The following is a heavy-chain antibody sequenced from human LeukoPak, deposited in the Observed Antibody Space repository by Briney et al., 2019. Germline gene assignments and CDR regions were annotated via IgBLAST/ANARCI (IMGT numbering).Heavy chain of an antibody. D-gene: IGHD6-13*01. J-gene: IGHJ4*02. CDR1: GFTFSSYA. CDR2: IIPIFVTA. V-gene: IGHV1-69*06. Sequence: SCAASGFTFSSYAISWVRQAPGQGLDWMGGIIPIFVTANYAQKFQGRVTITADKSTSTAYMELSSLRSEDTAVYYCARPSSWYSDYFDYWGQGTLVTVSS. CDR3: ARPSSWYSDYFDY.